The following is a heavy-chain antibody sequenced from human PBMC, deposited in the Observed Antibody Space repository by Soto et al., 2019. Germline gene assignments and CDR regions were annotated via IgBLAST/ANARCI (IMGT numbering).Heavy chain of an antibody. D-gene: IGHD2-2*02. CDR3: ARELVVVPAAILYYYGMDV. J-gene: IGHJ6*02. V-gene: IGHV4-30-4*01. Sequence: PSETLSLTCTVSGGSISSGDYYWSWIRQPPGKGLEWIGYIYYSRSTYYNPSLKSRVTISVDTSKNQFSLKLSSVTAADTAVYYCARELVVVPAAILYYYGMDVWGQGTTVTVSS. CDR1: GGSISSGDYY. CDR2: IYYSRST.